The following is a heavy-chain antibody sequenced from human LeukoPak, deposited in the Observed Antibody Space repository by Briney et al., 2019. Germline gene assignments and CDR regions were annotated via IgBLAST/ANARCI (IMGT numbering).Heavy chain of an antibody. D-gene: IGHD3-3*01. CDR1: GFTFSSYG. Sequence: RSLRLSCAASGFTFSSYGMHWVRQAPGKGLEWVAVISYDGSNKYYADSVKGRFTISRDNSKNTLYLQMNSLRAEDTAVYYCAREYHLDYFDYWGQGTLVTVSS. CDR2: ISYDGSNK. CDR3: AREYHLDYFDY. V-gene: IGHV3-30*03. J-gene: IGHJ4*02.